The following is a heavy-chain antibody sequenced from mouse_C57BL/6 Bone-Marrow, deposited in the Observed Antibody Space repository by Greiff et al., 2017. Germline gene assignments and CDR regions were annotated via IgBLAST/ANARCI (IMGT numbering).Heavy chain of an antibody. V-gene: IGHV2-9-1*01. D-gene: IGHD2-2*01. CDR2: IWTGGGT. Sequence: VKLVESGPGLVAPSQSLSITCTVSGFSLTSYAISWVRQPPGNGLAWLGVIWTGGGTNYNSALKSRLNISKDNSKSQVFLNMNSLQTDYTARYYCARVGYLYYFDYWGQGTTLTVSS. CDR1: GFSLTSYA. J-gene: IGHJ2*01. CDR3: ARVGYLYYFDY.